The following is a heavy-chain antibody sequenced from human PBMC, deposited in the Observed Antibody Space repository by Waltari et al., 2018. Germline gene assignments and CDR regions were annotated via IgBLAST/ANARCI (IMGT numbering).Heavy chain of an antibody. V-gene: IGHV6-1*01. J-gene: IGHJ2*01. CDR3: ALSSSSWSGGYFDL. Sequence: QVQLQQSGPGLVKPSQTLSLPCAISGDSVSIHGDSWTWSRQSPSRGLAWMGRTYYRSKWYNDYAVSVKSRIPLNPDTPKNPFSLQLNSVTLEDTAVYYCALSSSSWSGGYFDLWGRGTLVTVSS. D-gene: IGHD6-13*01. CDR2: TYYRSKWYN. CDR1: GDSVSIHGDS.